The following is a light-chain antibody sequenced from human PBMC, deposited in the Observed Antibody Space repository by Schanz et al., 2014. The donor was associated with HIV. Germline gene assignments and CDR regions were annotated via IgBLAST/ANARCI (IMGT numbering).Light chain of an antibody. J-gene: IGLJ3*02. V-gene: IGLV2-8*01. Sequence: QSALTQPPSASGSPGQSVTISCTGTSSDVGGYNYVSWYQQHPGKAPKLMIYEVSERPSGVPDRFSGSKSGNTASLTVSGLQADDEADYYCQTYDSRRSISGVFGGGTKLTVL. CDR1: SSDVGGYNY. CDR2: EVS. CDR3: QTYDSRRSISGV.